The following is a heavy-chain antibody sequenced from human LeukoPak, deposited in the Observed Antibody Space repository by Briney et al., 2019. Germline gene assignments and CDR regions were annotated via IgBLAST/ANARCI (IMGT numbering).Heavy chain of an antibody. CDR2: ISASGGST. CDR3: AKDQRWESPHYLDS. Sequence: GGSLRLSCAASGFTFSSSAMSWVRQVPGKGLEWVSGISASGGSTSYADSARGRFTISRDNSKNTLYVQMNSLRDEDTAVYHCAKDQRWESPHYLDSWGQGTLVTVSS. J-gene: IGHJ4*02. D-gene: IGHD1-26*01. CDR1: GFTFSSSA. V-gene: IGHV3-23*01.